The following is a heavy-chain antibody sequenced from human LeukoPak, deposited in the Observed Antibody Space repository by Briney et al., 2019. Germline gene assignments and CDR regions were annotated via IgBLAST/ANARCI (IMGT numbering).Heavy chain of an antibody. CDR3: ATYSRIGSTPDY. CDR1: GGSFSGYY. V-gene: IGHV4-34*01. D-gene: IGHD2-15*01. CDR2: INHSGST. Sequence: SETLSLTCAVYGGSFSGYYWSWIRQPPGKGLEWIGEINHSGSTNYNPSLKSRVTISVDTSKNQLCLKLSSVTAADTAVYYCATYSRIGSTPDYWGQGTLVTVSS. J-gene: IGHJ4*02.